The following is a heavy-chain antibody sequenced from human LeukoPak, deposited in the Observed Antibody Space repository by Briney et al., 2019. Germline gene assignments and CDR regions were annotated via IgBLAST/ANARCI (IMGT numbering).Heavy chain of an antibody. J-gene: IGHJ4*02. CDR3: ARVARAVAGPFFFDY. CDR1: GGSFSGYY. Sequence: SETLSLTCAVYGGSFSGYYWSWIRQPPGKGLEWIGEINHSGSTNYNPSLKSRVTISVDTSKNQFSLKPSSVTAADTAVYYCARVARAVAGPFFFDYWGQGTLVTVSS. CDR2: INHSGST. V-gene: IGHV4-34*01. D-gene: IGHD6-19*01.